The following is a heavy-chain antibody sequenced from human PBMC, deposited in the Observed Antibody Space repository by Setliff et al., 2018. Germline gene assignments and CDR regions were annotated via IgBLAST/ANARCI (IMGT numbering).Heavy chain of an antibody. V-gene: IGHV4-34*01. CDR3: ARGRNVAARLLDS. D-gene: IGHD6-6*01. J-gene: IGHJ4*02. Sequence: SETLSLTCAAPGGTFSDYYWTWIRQPPGKGLEWIGEINHSGSGNYNPSLKSRVTISVDTSKNQFSLKLSSVTAADTAVYYCARGRNVAARLLDSWGQGARVTVSS. CDR1: GGTFSDYY. CDR2: INHSGSG.